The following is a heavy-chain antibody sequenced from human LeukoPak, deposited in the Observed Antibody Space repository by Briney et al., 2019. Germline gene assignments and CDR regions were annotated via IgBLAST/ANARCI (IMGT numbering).Heavy chain of an antibody. CDR1: GFAFSSYA. CDR2: IKADGGEK. Sequence: PGGTLRLSCAVSGFAFSSYAMSRVRQTPGKGLEWVAKIKADGGEKDHVASVKGRFTISRDNAKNSLYLQMNSLRVEDTAVYYCARGGAARPDFWGQGTLVTVSS. D-gene: IGHD6-6*01. CDR3: ARGGAARPDF. V-gene: IGHV3-7*01. J-gene: IGHJ4*02.